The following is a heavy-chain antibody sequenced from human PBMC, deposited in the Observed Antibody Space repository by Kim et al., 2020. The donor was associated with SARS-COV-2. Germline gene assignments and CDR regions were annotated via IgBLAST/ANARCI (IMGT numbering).Heavy chain of an antibody. CDR3: ARDRRGFNPYYGMDV. Sequence: ADAVKGPFTISRDTSKSTLYLQMNSRRAEDTAVYYCARDRRGFNPYYGMDVWGQGITVIVSS. D-gene: IGHD3-10*01. J-gene: IGHJ6*02. V-gene: IGHV3-23*01.